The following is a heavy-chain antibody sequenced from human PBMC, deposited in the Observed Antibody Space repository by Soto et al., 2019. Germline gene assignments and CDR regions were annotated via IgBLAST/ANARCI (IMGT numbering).Heavy chain of an antibody. CDR2: IYYSGST. D-gene: IGHD3-16*02. Sequence: QLQLQESGPGLVKPSETLSLTCTVSGGSISSSSYYWDWIRQPPGKGLEWIGSIYYSGSTYYNPSLKSRVNISVDTSHNQFALKLSSGTSADTAVYYGAKRGLIGYRLMDYWGQGTLVTVSS. V-gene: IGHV4-39*01. CDR1: GGSISSSSYY. CDR3: AKRGLIGYRLMDY. J-gene: IGHJ4*02.